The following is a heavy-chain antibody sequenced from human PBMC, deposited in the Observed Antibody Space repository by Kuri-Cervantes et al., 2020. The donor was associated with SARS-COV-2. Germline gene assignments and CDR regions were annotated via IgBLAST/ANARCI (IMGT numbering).Heavy chain of an antibody. D-gene: IGHD3-22*01. Sequence: GESLKISCAASGFTFSNYNMNWVRQAPGKGLEWISSITSSSTTIHYADSVKGRFTVSRDNSKNTLYLQMNSLRAEDTAVYYCASGRIYDSSGYSPGGFDYWGQGTLVTVSS. V-gene: IGHV3-48*01. CDR3: ASGRIYDSSGYSPGGFDY. CDR2: ITSSSTTI. CDR1: GFTFSNYN. J-gene: IGHJ4*02.